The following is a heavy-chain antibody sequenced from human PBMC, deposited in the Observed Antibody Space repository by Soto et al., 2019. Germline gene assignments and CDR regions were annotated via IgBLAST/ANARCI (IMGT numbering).Heavy chain of an antibody. CDR1: GGSLSGYY. J-gene: IGHJ6*03. CDR3: ARGNIAATVTTQEGYYYYYMDV. CDR2: INHSGST. Sequence: SETLSLTCAVYGGSLSGYYWSWIRQPPGKGLEWIGEINHSGSTNYNPSLKSRVTIPVDTSNNQFSLKLRSVTAADTAVYYCARGNIAATVTTQEGYYYYYMDVWGKGTTVTVSS. V-gene: IGHV4-34*01. D-gene: IGHD4-17*01.